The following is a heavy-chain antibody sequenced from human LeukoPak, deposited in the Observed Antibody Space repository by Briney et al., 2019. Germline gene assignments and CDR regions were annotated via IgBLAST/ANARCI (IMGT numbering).Heavy chain of an antibody. Sequence: SQTLSLTCTVSGDSISNYYWSWIRQPAGKGLEWIGRMYTSGATNYNPSLKSRTTMSVDTSKNQLSLRLSSVTAADRAVYYCAREGPAASTSFYYFMDVWGKGTTVTVSS. CDR1: GDSISNYY. D-gene: IGHD2-2*01. CDR3: AREGPAASTSFYYFMDV. J-gene: IGHJ6*03. V-gene: IGHV4-4*07. CDR2: MYTSGAT.